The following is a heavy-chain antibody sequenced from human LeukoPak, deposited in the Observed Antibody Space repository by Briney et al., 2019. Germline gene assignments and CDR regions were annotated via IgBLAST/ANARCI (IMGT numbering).Heavy chain of an antibody. CDR2: IFTNGNT. D-gene: IGHD3-10*01. V-gene: IGHV3-66*01. CDR3: ARDHYGLTSYPNP. J-gene: IGHJ5*02. Sequence: PGGSLRLSCAASGFAFKNAWMSWVRQAPGKGLEWVSVIFTNGNTKYADSVKGRFTISRDNSKNMLYLQMNSLRAEDTAVYYCARDHYGLTSYPNPWGQGTLVTVSS. CDR1: GFAFKNAW.